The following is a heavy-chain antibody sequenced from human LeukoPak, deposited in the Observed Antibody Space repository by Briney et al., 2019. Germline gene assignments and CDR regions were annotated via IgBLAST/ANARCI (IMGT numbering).Heavy chain of an antibody. J-gene: IGHJ4*02. CDR2: IYCRGST. V-gene: IGHV4-59*08. CDR1: GGSISSYY. CDR3: ARHGCSSTSCYVDY. D-gene: IGHD2-2*01. Sequence: PSETLSLTCTVSGGSISSYYWSWIRQPPGKGLGWIGYIYCRGSTNYNPSRESRVTISVDTSKNQFSLELSSVTAADTAVYYCARHGCSSTSCYVDYWGQGTLVTVSS.